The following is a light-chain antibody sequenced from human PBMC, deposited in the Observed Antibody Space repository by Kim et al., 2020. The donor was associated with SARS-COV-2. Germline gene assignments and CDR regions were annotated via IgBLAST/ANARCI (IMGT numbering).Light chain of an antibody. CDR1: SSDVGPYAF. Sequence: PSSTIASHGTSSDVGPYAFVSWYQQHQGKAPNLILYDVSERPSGVPDRFSGSKSGYTASLTISGLQAEDEADYWCGSYADKLRYVFGSGTKVTVL. CDR3: GSYADKLRYV. CDR2: DVS. V-gene: IGLV2-11*03. J-gene: IGLJ1*01.